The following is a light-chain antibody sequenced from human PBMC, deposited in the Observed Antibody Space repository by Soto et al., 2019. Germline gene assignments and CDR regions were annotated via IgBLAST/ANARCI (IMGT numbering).Light chain of an antibody. Sequence: QSVLTQPPSVSGAPGQRVTISCTGSSSNIGAGYDVHWYQQLPGRAPKLLIYGNSNRPSGVPDRISGSKSGTSASLAITGLQAEDEADFYCQSYDSSLSGWVFGGGTKLTVL. CDR3: QSYDSSLSGWV. J-gene: IGLJ3*02. CDR1: SSNIGAGYD. CDR2: GNS. V-gene: IGLV1-40*01.